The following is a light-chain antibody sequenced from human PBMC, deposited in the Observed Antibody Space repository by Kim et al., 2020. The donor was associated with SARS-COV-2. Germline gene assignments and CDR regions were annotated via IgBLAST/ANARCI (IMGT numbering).Light chain of an antibody. CDR1: QSVSSI. V-gene: IGKV3-15*01. CDR3: QQHNNWPYT. CDR2: AAS. Sequence: SVSPWERVTRSCRASQSVSSILAWYQQRPGKAPRLLIYAASTRATGIPARFSGSGSGTAFTLTISSLQSEDFTVYYCQQHNNWPYTFGQGTKLEIK. J-gene: IGKJ2*01.